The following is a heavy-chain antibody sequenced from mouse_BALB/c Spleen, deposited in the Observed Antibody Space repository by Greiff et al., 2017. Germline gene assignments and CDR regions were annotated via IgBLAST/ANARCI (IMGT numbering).Heavy chain of an antibody. J-gene: IGHJ2*01. CDR3: ARGFITTVVGPFDY. CDR1: GYTFTSYW. D-gene: IGHD1-1*01. Sequence: QVQLQQSGAELAKPGASVKMSCKASGYTFTSYWMHWVKQRPGQGLEWIGYINPSTGYTEYNQKFKDKATLTADKSSSTAYMQLSSLTSEDSAVYYCARGFITTVVGPFDYGGQGTTLTVSS. CDR2: INPSTGYT. V-gene: IGHV1-7*01.